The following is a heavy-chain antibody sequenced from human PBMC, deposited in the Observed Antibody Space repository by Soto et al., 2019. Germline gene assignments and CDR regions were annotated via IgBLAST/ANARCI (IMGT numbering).Heavy chain of an antibody. CDR1: SGSISSSNW. CDR3: ARGPTGLYGSVSYDGSFNYMDV. D-gene: IGHD3-10*01. Sequence: SETLSLTCAVSSGSISSSNWWSWVRQPPGKGLEWIGEIYHSGSTNCNPSLKSRVTISVDKSKNQFSLKLSSVTAADTAVYYCARGPTGLYGSVSYDGSFNYMDVWGKGTTVTVSS. J-gene: IGHJ6*03. CDR2: IYHSGST. V-gene: IGHV4-4*02.